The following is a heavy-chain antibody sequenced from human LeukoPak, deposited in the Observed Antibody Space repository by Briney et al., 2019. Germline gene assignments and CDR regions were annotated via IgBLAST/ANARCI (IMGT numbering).Heavy chain of an antibody. CDR1: AFTFGDHY. D-gene: IGHD2-2*01. CDR2: ITSSSSYA. J-gene: IGHJ6*04. CDR3: ARVMPGDNGMDV. V-gene: IGHV3-11*06. Sequence: GGSLRLSCAASAFTFGDHYMSWIRQAPGKVLEWVSYITSSSSYANYADSVRGRFTISRDNPKNSLYLQMNSLRAEDTAVYYCARVMPGDNGMDVWGKGTTVSVSS.